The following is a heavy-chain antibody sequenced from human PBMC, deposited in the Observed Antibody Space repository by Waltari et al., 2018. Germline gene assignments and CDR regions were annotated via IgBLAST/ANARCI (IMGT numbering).Heavy chain of an antibody. D-gene: IGHD1-26*01. CDR1: GYTFTGYD. Sequence: QVQLVQSGAEVKKPGASVKVSCTASGYTFTGYDTHWVRQAPEEGLERMGCINPNSVATNYAQKLQGRVTMTRDTSISTAYMELSRLRSDDTAVHYCARDRVLRYSGSPAMDVWGKGTTVTVSS. CDR2: INPNSVAT. CDR3: ARDRVLRYSGSPAMDV. J-gene: IGHJ6*03. V-gene: IGHV1-2*02.